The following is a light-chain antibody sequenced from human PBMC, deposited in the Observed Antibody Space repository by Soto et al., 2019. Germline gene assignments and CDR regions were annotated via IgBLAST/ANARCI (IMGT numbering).Light chain of an antibody. V-gene: IGKV3-11*01. CDR2: DAS. Sequence: EIVVTQSPATLSLSPGEEATLSCRASQSVSSYLAWYQQKPGQGPRLLIYDASNRATGIPARFSGSGSGTDFTLTISSLEPEDFAVYYCQQRGNWPLTFGGGTKVDIK. CDR1: QSVSSY. J-gene: IGKJ4*01. CDR3: QQRGNWPLT.